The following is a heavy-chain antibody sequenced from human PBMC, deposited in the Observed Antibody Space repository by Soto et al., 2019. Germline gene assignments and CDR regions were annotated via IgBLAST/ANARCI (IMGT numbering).Heavy chain of an antibody. J-gene: IGHJ6*02. CDR1: GYTFTSYG. D-gene: IGHD6-6*01. V-gene: IGHV1-18*01. Sequence: ASVKVSCKASGYTFTSYGISWVRQAPGQGLEWMGWISAYNGNTNYAQKLQGRVTMTTDTSTSTAYMELRSLRSDDTAVYYCARVALSRAAPVNYRKDVWGQGTSVTVSS. CDR3: ARVALSRAAPVNYRKDV. CDR2: ISAYNGNT.